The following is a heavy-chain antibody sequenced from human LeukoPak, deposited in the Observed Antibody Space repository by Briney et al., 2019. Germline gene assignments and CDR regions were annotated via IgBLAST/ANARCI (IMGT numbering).Heavy chain of an antibody. J-gene: IGHJ5*02. CDR1: GGSFSGYY. Sequence: PSETLSLTCAVYGGSFSGYYWSWIRQPPGKGLEWIGEINHSGSTNYNPSLKSRVTISVDTSKNQFSLKLSSVTAADTAVYYCARRGPVVVPAAIRWFDPWGQGTLVTVSS. CDR2: INHSGST. V-gene: IGHV4-34*01. CDR3: ARRGPVVVPAAIRWFDP. D-gene: IGHD2-2*01.